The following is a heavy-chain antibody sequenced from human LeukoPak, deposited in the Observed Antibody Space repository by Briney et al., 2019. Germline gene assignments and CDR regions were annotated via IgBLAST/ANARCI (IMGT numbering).Heavy chain of an antibody. CDR3: SKNHPTGRYL. Sequence: PGGSLRLSCAASGFTFSSFGMHWVRQTPGKGLEWVTFIHNYETTEYYADSVKGRFTISRDNSKNTVYLQMNSLRVEDAAVYYCSKNHPTGRYLWGQGTLVTVSS. CDR2: IHNYETTE. V-gene: IGHV3-30*02. CDR1: GFTFSSFG. J-gene: IGHJ4*02. D-gene: IGHD1-26*01.